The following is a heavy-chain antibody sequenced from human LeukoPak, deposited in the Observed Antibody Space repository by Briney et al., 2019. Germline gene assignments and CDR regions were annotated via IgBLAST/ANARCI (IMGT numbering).Heavy chain of an antibody. CDR1: GFTFSSYA. J-gene: IGHJ6*02. D-gene: IGHD3-10*01. Sequence: GGSLRLSCAASGFTFSSYAMHWVRQAPGKGLEWVAVISYDGSNKYYADSVKGRFTISRDNSKNTLYLQMNSLRAEDTAVYYCANRQEITMERMDVWGQGTTVTVSS. V-gene: IGHV3-30-3*01. CDR2: ISYDGSNK. CDR3: ANRQEITMERMDV.